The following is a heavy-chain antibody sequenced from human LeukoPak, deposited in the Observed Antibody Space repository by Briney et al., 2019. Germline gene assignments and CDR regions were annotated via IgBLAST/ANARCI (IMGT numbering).Heavy chain of an antibody. V-gene: IGHV3-21*01. J-gene: IGHJ4*02. Sequence: GGSLRLSCSVSGLTFSSYSMSWVRQAPGKGLEWVSSISGNGNYIYYADSVRGRFTVSRDNAKNSLYLQMNSLGAEDTATYYCARDVAGTSFWRVDFWGQGTLVTVSS. CDR3: ARDVAGTSFWRVDF. CDR1: GLTFSSYS. D-gene: IGHD6-6*01. CDR2: ISGNGNYI.